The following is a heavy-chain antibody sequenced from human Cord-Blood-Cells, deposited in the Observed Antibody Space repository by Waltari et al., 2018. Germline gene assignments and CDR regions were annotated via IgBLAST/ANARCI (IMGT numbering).Heavy chain of an antibody. Sequence: QVQLQESGPGLVKPSQTLSLTCTVSGGSISSGSYYWSWIRQPAGKGLGWIVYISTSGGTNHNPSLKRGATRSVDTSKDQFSRKLSSVTAADTAVDYCARAVVATIDYWGQGTLVTVSS. CDR1: GGSISSGSYY. V-gene: IGHV4-61*09. CDR2: ISTSGGT. CDR3: ARAVVATIDY. J-gene: IGHJ4*02. D-gene: IGHD5-12*01.